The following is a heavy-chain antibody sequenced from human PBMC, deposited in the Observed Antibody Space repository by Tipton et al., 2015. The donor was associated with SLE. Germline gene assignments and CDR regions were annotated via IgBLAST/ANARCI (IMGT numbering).Heavy chain of an antibody. CDR3: ARVMGPTDDAFDI. J-gene: IGHJ3*02. D-gene: IGHD3-10*01. V-gene: IGHV4-39*07. CDR1: GGSISSNSYY. CDR2: IYCSGST. Sequence: TLSLTCIVSGGSISSNSYYWGWIRQPPGKGLEWIGSIYCSGSTYYNPSLKSRVTISVDTSKNQFSLKLSSVTAADTAVYYCARVMGPTDDAFDIWGQGTMVTVSS.